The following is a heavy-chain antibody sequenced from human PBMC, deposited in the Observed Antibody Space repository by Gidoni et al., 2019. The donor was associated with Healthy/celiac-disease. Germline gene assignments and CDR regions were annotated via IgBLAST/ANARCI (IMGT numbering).Heavy chain of an antibody. D-gene: IGHD6-19*01. V-gene: IGHV2-5*02. Sequence: QITLKESVPTLVNPTQTLPLTCTFSGFSLSTSGVGVGWFRQPPGKALECLALIYWDDDKRYSPSLKSRLTITKDTSKNQVVLTMTNMDPVDTATYYCAHRHGYSSGWYAVYWGQGTLVTVSS. J-gene: IGHJ4*02. CDR3: AHRHGYSSGWYAVY. CDR2: IYWDDDK. CDR1: GFSLSTSGVG.